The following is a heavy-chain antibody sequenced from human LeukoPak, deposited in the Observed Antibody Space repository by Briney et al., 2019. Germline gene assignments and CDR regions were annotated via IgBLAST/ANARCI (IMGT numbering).Heavy chain of an antibody. V-gene: IGHV1-2*02. CDR1: GYTFTGYY. D-gene: IGHD3-9*01. CDR2: INPNSGGT. CDR3: ARGVLRYFDWLLSDY. Sequence: ASVKVSCKASGYTFTGYYMYWVRQAPGQGLEWMGWINPNSGGTIYSQKFQGRVTMTRDTSISTAYMELSRLRSDDTAVYYCARGVLRYFDWLLSDYWGQGTLVTVSS. J-gene: IGHJ4*02.